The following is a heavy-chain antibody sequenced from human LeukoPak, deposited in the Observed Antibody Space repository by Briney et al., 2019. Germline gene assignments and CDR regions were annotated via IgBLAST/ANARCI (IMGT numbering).Heavy chain of an antibody. D-gene: IGHD6-19*01. CDR3: AKDREYSSGWHWASYYYYGMDV. CDR2: ISYNGSNK. V-gene: IGHV3-30*18. J-gene: IGHJ6*02. Sequence: PGGSLRLSCAASGFTFSSYGMHWVRQAPGKGLEWVAVISYNGSNKYYADSVKGRFTISRDNSKNTLYLQMNSLRAEDTAVYYCAKDREYSSGWHWASYYYYGMDVWGQGTTVTVSS. CDR1: GFTFSSYG.